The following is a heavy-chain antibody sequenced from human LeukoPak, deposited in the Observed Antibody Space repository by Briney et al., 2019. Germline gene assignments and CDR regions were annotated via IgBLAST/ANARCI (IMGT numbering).Heavy chain of an antibody. J-gene: IGHJ6*02. CDR1: GFTIGDYA. Sequence: PGRSLRLSCTASGFTIGDYAMSWVRQAPGKGLEWVGFIRSKAYGGTTEYAASVKGRFTISRDDSKSIAYLQMNSLKTEDTAVYYCTRVRFLEWLLHYYGMDVWGQGTTVTVSS. CDR2: IRSKAYGGTT. CDR3: TRVRFLEWLLHYYGMDV. V-gene: IGHV3-49*04. D-gene: IGHD3-3*01.